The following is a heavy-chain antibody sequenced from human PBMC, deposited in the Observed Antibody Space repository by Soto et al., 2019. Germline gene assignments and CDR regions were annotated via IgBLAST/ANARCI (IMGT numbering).Heavy chain of an antibody. CDR1: GDTLSTHG. CDR3: AAGYSSDTVDH. V-gene: IGHV1-69*01. J-gene: IGHJ4*02. D-gene: IGHD5-18*01. CDR2: PIPLIGTT. Sequence: QVQLVQSGAEVTKPGSSVKVSCKASGDTLSTHGISWVRQSPGQGLGWMGGPIPLIGTTDYAEKFQGRVTITADESTTTSYSELSSLRPDDTDVYYSAAGYSSDTVDHWGQGTLVTVSS.